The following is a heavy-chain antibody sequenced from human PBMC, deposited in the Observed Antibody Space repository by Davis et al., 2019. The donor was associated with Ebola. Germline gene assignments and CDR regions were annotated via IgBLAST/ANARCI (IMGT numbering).Heavy chain of an antibody. V-gene: IGHV3-23*01. CDR2: LSGSGGGT. D-gene: IGHD6-13*01. J-gene: IGHJ5*02. CDR3: AKGRLEAAGLPSLLDL. CDR1: AFIFSTYS. Sequence: GESLKISCAASAFIFSTYSVNWVRQAPGKGLEWVSGLSGSGGGTYYADSVKGRFTISRDNSKNTLYLQMNSLRAEDTAVYYCAKGRLEAAGLPSLLDLWGQGTLVTVSS.